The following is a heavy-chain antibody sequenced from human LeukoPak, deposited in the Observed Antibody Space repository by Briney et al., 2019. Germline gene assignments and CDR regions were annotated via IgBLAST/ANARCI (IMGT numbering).Heavy chain of an antibody. Sequence: GGSLRLSCAASGFTFSSYGMHWVRQAPGKGLEWVAVISYDGSNKYYADSVKGRFTISRDNSKNTLYLQMNSLRAEDTAVYYCAKIPSSSSSLADAFDIWGQGTMVTVSS. V-gene: IGHV3-30*18. CDR3: AKIPSSSSSLADAFDI. CDR2: ISYDGSNK. CDR1: GFTFSSYG. D-gene: IGHD6-13*01. J-gene: IGHJ3*02.